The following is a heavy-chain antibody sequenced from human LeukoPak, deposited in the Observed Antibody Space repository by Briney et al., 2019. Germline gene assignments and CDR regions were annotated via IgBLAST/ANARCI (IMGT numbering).Heavy chain of an antibody. V-gene: IGHV3-74*01. Sequence: GRSLRLSCAASGFTFSSHWMHWVREAPGKGLVWVSRIISDGSTTSYADSVKGRFTISRDNARNTLYLQMNSRRAEDTAGYSLARGHVAGEDRHSDYWGQGNLVTVSS. CDR1: GFTFSSHW. J-gene: IGHJ4*02. D-gene: IGHD6-19*01. CDR3: ARGHVAGEDRHSDY. CDR2: IISDGSTT.